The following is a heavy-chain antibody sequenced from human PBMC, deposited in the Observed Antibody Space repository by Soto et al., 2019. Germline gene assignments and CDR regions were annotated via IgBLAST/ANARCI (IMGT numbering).Heavy chain of an antibody. V-gene: IGHV4-30-4*01. CDR3: ARVGVQSGDYDSSGYYYVFDY. J-gene: IGHJ4*02. D-gene: IGHD3-22*01. CDR2: ISFGGST. CDR1: GVSISSGDYY. Sequence: QVQLQESGPGLVKPSQTLSLTCVVSGVSISSGDYYWSWIRQPPGKGLEWIVYISFGGSTFYSPSLKSRVTTSIDTSKNQCSLELRSVSAADTAVYFCARVGVQSGDYDSSGYYYVFDYWGQGTLGTVS.